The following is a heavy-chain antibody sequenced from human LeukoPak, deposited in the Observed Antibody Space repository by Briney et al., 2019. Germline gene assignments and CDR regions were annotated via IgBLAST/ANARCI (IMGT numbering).Heavy chain of an antibody. CDR3: ARDRRGEKDFDV. V-gene: IGHV3-53*04. CDR2: IYADGYT. J-gene: IGHJ3*01. CDR1: GISVSNDY. Sequence: HSGGSLRLSCAASGISVSNDYMSWVRQAPGKGLEWVSAIYADGYTRDAASVKGRFSISRHNSKNTVYLQMDNLRPEGTAVYYCARDRRGEKDFDVWGPGTMVTVSS.